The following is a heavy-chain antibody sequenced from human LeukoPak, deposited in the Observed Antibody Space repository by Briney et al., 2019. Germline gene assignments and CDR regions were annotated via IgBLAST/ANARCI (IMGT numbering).Heavy chain of an antibody. CDR1: GYTYTSYD. V-gene: IGHV1-8*03. CDR2: MKRNSGNA. D-gene: IGHD3-16*01. CDR3: ARGEVC. J-gene: IGHJ4*02. Sequence: SVKVSFQACGYTYTSYDCNWVRQATGQGLDRRGWMKRNSGNAGYEQKFEGRVTITINASISTAYIELSSLRLEDTDVYYCARGEVCWGQGTLV.